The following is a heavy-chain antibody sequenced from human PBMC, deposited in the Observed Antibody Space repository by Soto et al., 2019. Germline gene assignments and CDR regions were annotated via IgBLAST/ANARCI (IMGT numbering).Heavy chain of an antibody. V-gene: IGHV3-33*01. CDR1: GFTFSSYG. D-gene: IGHD5-18*01. J-gene: IGHJ4*02. CDR3: ARDQGRGYSYGFDY. CDR2: IWYDGSNK. Sequence: GGALRVSCGGSGFTFSSYGMHWGRPAPGKGLEWVAVIWYDGSNKYYADSVRGRFTISRDNSKNTLCLQMNSLRAEDTAVYYCARDQGRGYSYGFDYWGQGTLVTVSS.